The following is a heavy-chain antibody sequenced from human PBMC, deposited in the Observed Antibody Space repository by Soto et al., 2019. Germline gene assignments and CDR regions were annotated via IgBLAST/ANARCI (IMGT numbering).Heavy chain of an antibody. CDR2: INHSGST. Sequence: SETLSLTCAVYGGSFSGYYWSWIRQPPGKGLEWIGEINHSGSTNYNPSLKSRVTISVDTSKNTVSLHMNSLRAEDTALYYCAKDRPRRTSGYFFDYWGQGTPVTVSS. CDR3: AKDRPRRTSGYFFDY. J-gene: IGHJ4*02. V-gene: IGHV4-34*01. CDR1: GGSFSGYY. D-gene: IGHD1-1*01.